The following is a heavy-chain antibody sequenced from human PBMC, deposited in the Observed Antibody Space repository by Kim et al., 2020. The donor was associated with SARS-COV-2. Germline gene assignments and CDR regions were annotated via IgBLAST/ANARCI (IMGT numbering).Heavy chain of an antibody. CDR1: GFTFSSYA. V-gene: IGHV3-23*01. CDR3: AKPPHTELESIAARPVYYFDY. D-gene: IGHD6-6*01. J-gene: IGHJ4*02. Sequence: GGSLRLSCAASGFTFSSYAMSWVRQAPGKGLEWVSAISGSGGSTYYADSVKGRFTISRDNSKNTLYLQMNSLRAEDTAVYYCAKPPHTELESIAARPVYYFDYWGQGTLVTVSS. CDR2: ISGSGGST.